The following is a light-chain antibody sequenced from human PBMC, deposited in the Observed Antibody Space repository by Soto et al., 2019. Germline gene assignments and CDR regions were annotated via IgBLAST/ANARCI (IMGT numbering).Light chain of an antibody. CDR3: ISYTSSSTWV. Sequence: QAVVTQEPSFSVSPGGTVILTCGLTSGSVSTSYYPSWYQQSPGLAPRTLIYNTTTRSSGVPDRFSGSRSGNTASLTISGLQAGDESDYYCISYTSSSTWVFGGGTKLTVL. CDR1: SGSVSTSYY. J-gene: IGLJ3*02. CDR2: NTT. V-gene: IGLV8-61*01.